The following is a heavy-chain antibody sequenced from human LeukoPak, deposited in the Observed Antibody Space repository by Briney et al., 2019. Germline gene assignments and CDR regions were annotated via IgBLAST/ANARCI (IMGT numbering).Heavy chain of an antibody. CDR2: IIPIFGTA. Sequence: GASVKVSCKASGGTFSSYAISWVRQAPGQGLEWMGGIIPIFGTANYAQKFQGRVTITADESTSTAYMELRSLRSDDTAVYYCARAKPKNMVRGLIMRRESRYYFDYWGQGTLVTVSS. D-gene: IGHD3-10*01. CDR1: GGTFSSYA. J-gene: IGHJ4*02. V-gene: IGHV1-69*13. CDR3: ARAKPKNMVRGLIMRRESRYYFDY.